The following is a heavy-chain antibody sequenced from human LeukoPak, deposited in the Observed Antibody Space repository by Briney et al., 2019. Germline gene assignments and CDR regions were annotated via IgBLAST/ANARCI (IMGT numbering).Heavy chain of an antibody. Sequence: SETLSLTCAVYGGSFSGYYWSWLRQPPGKGLEWIGEINHSGSTNYNPSLKSRVTISVDTSKNQFSLKLSSVTAADTAVYYCARAGGRYCSGGSCYVWNYWGQGTLVTVSS. V-gene: IGHV4-34*01. J-gene: IGHJ4*02. D-gene: IGHD2-15*01. CDR3: ARAGGRYCSGGSCYVWNY. CDR2: INHSGST. CDR1: GGSFSGYY.